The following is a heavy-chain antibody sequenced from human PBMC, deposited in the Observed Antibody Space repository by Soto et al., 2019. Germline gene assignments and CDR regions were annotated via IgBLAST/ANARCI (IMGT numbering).Heavy chain of an antibody. J-gene: IGHJ4*02. CDR2: ISYDGSNK. CDR1: GFTFSSYG. Sequence: GGSLRLSCAASGFTFSSYGMHWVRQAPGKGLEWVAVISYDGSNKYYADSVKGRFTISRDNSKNTLYLQMNSLRAEDTAVYYCAKEDWYFDWFHFDYWGQGTLVTVSS. D-gene: IGHD3-9*01. CDR3: AKEDWYFDWFHFDY. V-gene: IGHV3-30*18.